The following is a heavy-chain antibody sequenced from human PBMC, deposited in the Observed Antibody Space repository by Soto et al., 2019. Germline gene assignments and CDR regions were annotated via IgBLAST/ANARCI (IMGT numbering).Heavy chain of an antibody. D-gene: IGHD3-3*01. V-gene: IGHV5-51*01. CDR2: IYPGDSDT. J-gene: IGHJ6*02. Sequence: GESLKISCKGSGYSFTSYWIGWVRQMPGKGLEWMGIIYPGDSDTRYSPSFQGQVTISADKSISTAYLQWSSLKASDTAMYYCARRLSAENYYYYGKDVWGQGTTVTVSS. CDR3: ARRLSAENYYYYGKDV. CDR1: GYSFTSYW.